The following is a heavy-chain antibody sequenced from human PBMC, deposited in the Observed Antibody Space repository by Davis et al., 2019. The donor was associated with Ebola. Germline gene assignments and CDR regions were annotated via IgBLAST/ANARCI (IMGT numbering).Heavy chain of an antibody. D-gene: IGHD1-26*01. CDR3: VKEGTTTIWVDSDN. V-gene: IGHV3-64D*08. Sequence: GESLKISCLASGFTFSAHTMHWVRQAPGKGLEYVSVISSSGKTYYADSVKGRFTISRDNSQNNVYLQMTSLRVEDTAVYYCVKEGTTTIWVDSDNWGQGTLVTVAS. CDR1: GFTFSAHT. J-gene: IGHJ4*02. CDR2: ISSSGKT.